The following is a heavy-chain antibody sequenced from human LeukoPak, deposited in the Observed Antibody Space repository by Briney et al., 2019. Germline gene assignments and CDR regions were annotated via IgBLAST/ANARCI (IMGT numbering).Heavy chain of an antibody. J-gene: IGHJ4*02. D-gene: IGHD4-17*01. V-gene: IGHV1-18*01. CDR1: GYTFTTYG. CDR2: ISPSGTT. CDR3: AKDSGAYGPDY. Sequence: ASVKVSCKASGYTFTTYGISWVRQAPGQGLEWMGQISPSGTTTYAQKFKGRVTMTRDKSTSTVNMDLSDLTFEDTAVYHCAKDSGAYGPDYWGQGTLLTVSS.